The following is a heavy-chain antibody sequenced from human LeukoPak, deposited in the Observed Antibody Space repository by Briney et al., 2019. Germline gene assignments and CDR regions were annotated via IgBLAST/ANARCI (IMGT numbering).Heavy chain of an antibody. Sequence: GESLQISCQGSGYSFTSYWIGWVRQVPGKGLEWMGWINPDSGDTGYAQKFQGRVTISRSTSIRTAYMELSNLRSEDTAVYYCTRGWTHWGQGTLVTVSS. CDR2: INPDSGDT. V-gene: IGHV1-8*03. CDR1: GYSFTSYW. D-gene: IGHD1-1*01. J-gene: IGHJ4*02. CDR3: TRGWTH.